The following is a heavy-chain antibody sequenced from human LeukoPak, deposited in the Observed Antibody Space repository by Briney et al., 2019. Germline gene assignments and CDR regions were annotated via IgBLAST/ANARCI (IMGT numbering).Heavy chain of an antibody. Sequence: GRSLRLSCAASGFTFSSYGMHWVRQAPGKGLEWVAVIWYDGSNKYYADSVKGRFTISRDNSKNTLYLQMNSLRSEDTAVYYCARGLRRWLHPEGYWGQGTLVTVSS. V-gene: IGHV3-33*01. CDR2: IWYDGSNK. J-gene: IGHJ4*02. CDR3: ARGLRRWLHPEGY. D-gene: IGHD5-24*01. CDR1: GFTFSSYG.